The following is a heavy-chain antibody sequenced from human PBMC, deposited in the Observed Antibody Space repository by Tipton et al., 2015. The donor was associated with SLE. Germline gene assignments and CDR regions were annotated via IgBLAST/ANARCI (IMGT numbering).Heavy chain of an antibody. D-gene: IGHD1-26*01. J-gene: IGHJ3*02. CDR1: GFTFSSYA. CDR3: ARDGIASRAKAFDI. CDR2: ISYDGSNK. V-gene: IGHV3-30-3*01. Sequence: SLRLSCAASGFTFSSYAMHWVRQAPGKGLEWVAVISYDGSNKYYADSVKGRFTISRDNSKNTLYLQMNSLRAEDTAVYYCARDGIASRAKAFDIWGQGTMVTVSS.